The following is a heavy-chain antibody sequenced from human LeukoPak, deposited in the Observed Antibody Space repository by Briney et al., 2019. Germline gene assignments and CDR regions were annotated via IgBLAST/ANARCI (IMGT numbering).Heavy chain of an antibody. Sequence: ASVNVSCKASGYTFTGYYMHWVRHAPGQGLEWMGSINPNSGGTNYAQKFQGRVTMTRATSISTAYMELSRLRSDATAVYYCARRAGAYSHPYDYWGQGTLVTVSS. D-gene: IGHD4/OR15-4a*01. CDR3: ARRAGAYSHPYDY. CDR1: GYTFTGYY. J-gene: IGHJ4*02. V-gene: IGHV1-2*02. CDR2: INPNSGGT.